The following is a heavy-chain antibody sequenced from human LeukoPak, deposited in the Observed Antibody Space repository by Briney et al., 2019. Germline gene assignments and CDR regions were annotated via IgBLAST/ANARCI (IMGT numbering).Heavy chain of an antibody. CDR1: GFTFSNYW. CDR2: INSDGSST. J-gene: IGHJ4*02. CDR3: ARGYRYGYRIDY. Sequence: GGSLRLSCVASGFTFSNYWMHWVRQAPEKGLVWVSRINSDGSSTSYADSVKGRFTISRDNAKNTLYLQMNSLRAEDTAVYYCARGYRYGYRIDYWGQGTLVAVSS. D-gene: IGHD5-18*01. V-gene: IGHV3-74*01.